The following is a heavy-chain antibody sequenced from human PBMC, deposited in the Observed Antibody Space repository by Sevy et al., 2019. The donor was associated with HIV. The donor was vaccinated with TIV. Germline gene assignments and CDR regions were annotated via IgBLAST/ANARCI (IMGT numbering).Heavy chain of an antibody. J-gene: IGHJ4*02. D-gene: IGHD6-19*01. V-gene: IGHV3-7*01. CDR2: IKEDGSEQ. CDR1: GLTFSSYW. Sequence: GGSLRLSCAASGLTFSSYWMSWVRQAPGKGLEWVANIKEDGSEQYYVDSMKGRFTVSRDNAKNSLYLQMNSLRAEDTAVYYCTKFYGTGSYVDYWGQGTLVTVSS. CDR3: TKFYGTGSYVDY.